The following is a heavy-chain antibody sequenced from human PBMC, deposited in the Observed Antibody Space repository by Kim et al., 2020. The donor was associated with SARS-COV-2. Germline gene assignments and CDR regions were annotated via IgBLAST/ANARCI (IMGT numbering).Heavy chain of an antibody. J-gene: IGHJ2*01. Sequence: ADSVKGRFTSSGDNSRNTLYLQMNSLRAEDTAVYYCAKDRAARRHWYFDLWGRGTLVTVSS. D-gene: IGHD6-6*01. CDR3: AKDRAARRHWYFDL. V-gene: IGHV3-23*01.